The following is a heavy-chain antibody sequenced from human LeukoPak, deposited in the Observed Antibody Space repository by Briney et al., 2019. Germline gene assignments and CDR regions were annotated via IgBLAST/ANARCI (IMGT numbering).Heavy chain of an antibody. D-gene: IGHD6-13*01. CDR3: AKGYSSSWYEDYFDY. CDR2: ISYDGSNK. V-gene: IGHV3-30*18. Sequence: GGSLRLSCAASGFTLSSHGMHWVRQAPGKGLEWVAVISYDGSNKYYADSVKGRFTISRDNSKNTLYLQMNSLRAEDTAVYYCAKGYSSSWYEDYFDYWGQGTLVTVSS. J-gene: IGHJ4*02. CDR1: GFTLSSHG.